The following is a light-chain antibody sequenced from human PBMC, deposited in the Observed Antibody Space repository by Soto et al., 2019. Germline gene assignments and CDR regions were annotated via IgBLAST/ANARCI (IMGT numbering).Light chain of an antibody. CDR1: SSDVGGYNY. V-gene: IGLV2-14*01. J-gene: IGLJ1*01. Sequence: QSALTQPASVSGSPGQSITISCTGTSSDVGGYNYVSWYQQHPGKAPKLMIYEVSNRPSGVSNRFSGSKSGNTASLTISGLQAEDGADYYFSSYTRSSTYVFGTGTKLTVL. CDR2: EVS. CDR3: SSYTRSSTYV.